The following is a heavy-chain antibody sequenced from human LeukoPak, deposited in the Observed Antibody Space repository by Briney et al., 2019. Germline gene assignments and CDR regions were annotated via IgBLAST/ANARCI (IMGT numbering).Heavy chain of an antibody. J-gene: IGHJ4*02. D-gene: IGHD5-24*01. CDR3: AREGMATINPTTPGY. CDR1: GFTFTSSA. CDR2: IVVGSGNT. V-gene: IGHV1-58*01. Sequence: SVKVSCKASGFTFTSSAVQWVRQARGQRLEWIGWIVVGSGNTNYAQKFQERVTITRDMSTSTAYMELSSLRSEDTAVYYCAREGMATINPTTPGYWGQGTLVTVSS.